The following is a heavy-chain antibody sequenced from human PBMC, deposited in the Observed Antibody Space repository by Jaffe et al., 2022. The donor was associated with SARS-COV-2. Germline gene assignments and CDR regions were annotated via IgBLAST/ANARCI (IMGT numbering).Heavy chain of an antibody. Sequence: EVQLVESGGGLVKPGGSLRLSCAASGFTFSSYSMNWVRQAPGKGLEWVSSISSSSSYIYYADSVKGRFTISRDNAKNSLYLQMNSLRAEDTAVYYCARDLDGWGNWFDPWGQGTLVTVSS. D-gene: IGHD3-16*01. J-gene: IGHJ5*02. CDR2: ISSSSSYI. V-gene: IGHV3-21*01. CDR1: GFTFSSYS. CDR3: ARDLDGWGNWFDP.